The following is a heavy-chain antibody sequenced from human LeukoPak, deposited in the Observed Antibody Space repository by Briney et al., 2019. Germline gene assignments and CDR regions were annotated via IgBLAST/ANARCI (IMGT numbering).Heavy chain of an antibody. V-gene: IGHV3-30*04. D-gene: IGHD3-9*01. CDR1: GFTFSSYA. J-gene: IGHJ4*02. CDR2: ISYDGSNK. Sequence: GRSLRLSCAASGFTFSSYAMHWVRQAPGKGLEWVAVISYDGSNKYYADSVKGRFTISRDNSKNTLYLQMNSLRAEDTAVYYCAKDRDILTGDAFDYWGQGTLVTVSS. CDR3: AKDRDILTGDAFDY.